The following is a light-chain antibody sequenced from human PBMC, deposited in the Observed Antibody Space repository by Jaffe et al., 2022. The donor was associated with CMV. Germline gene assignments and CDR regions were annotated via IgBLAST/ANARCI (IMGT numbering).Light chain of an antibody. CDR3: QTWDNNAVL. J-gene: IGLJ2*01. CDR2: QDI. Sequence: SYELTQPPSVSVTPGQTASITCSGDNLGDKYVSWYQQKPGQSPLLVIYQDIKRPSGIPERFSGTNSGNTATLTISGTQAMDEADYYCQTWDNNAVLFGSGTKLTVL. V-gene: IGLV3-1*01. CDR1: NLGDKY.